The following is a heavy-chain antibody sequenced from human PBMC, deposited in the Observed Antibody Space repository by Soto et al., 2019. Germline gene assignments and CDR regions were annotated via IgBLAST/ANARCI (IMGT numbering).Heavy chain of an antibody. D-gene: IGHD3-22*01. CDR3: ASLKAFYYDTSGYYYFDY. V-gene: IGHV4-59*08. Sequence: PSETLSLTCTVYAGSINSYYWSWIRQPPGKGLEWIGYIYYTGSTNYNPSLKSRVTISGDASKMQFYLKLSSVTAADTAVYYCASLKAFYYDTSGYYYFDYWGQGALVTVSS. CDR1: AGSINSYY. CDR2: IYYTGST. J-gene: IGHJ4*02.